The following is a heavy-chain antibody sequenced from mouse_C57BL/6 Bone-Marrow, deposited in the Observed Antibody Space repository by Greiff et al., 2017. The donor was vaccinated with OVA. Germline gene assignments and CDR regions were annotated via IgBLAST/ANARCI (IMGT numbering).Heavy chain of an antibody. J-gene: IGHJ2*01. CDR3: ARGYSNYDYFDY. D-gene: IGHD2-5*01. V-gene: IGHV1-4*01. CDR1: GYTFTSYT. CDR2: INPSSGYT. Sequence: VKLMESGAELARPGASVKMSCKASGYTFTSYTMHWVKQRPGQGLEWIGYINPSSGYTKYNQKFKDKATLTADKSSSTAYMQLSSLTSEDSAVYYCARGYSNYDYFDYWGQGTTLTVSS.